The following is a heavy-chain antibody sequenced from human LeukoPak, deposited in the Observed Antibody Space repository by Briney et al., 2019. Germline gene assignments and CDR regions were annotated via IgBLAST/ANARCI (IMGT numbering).Heavy chain of an antibody. CDR1: GYTFTGYY. CDR2: INPNSGGT. D-gene: IGHD1-7*01. V-gene: IGHV1-2*02. Sequence: ASVKVSCKASGYTFTGYYMHWVRQAPGQGLEWMGWINPNSGGTNYAQKFQGRVTMTRDTSISTAYMELSSLRSEDTAVYYCARDGITGTGYNWFDPWGQGILVTVSS. CDR3: ARDGITGTGYNWFDP. J-gene: IGHJ5*02.